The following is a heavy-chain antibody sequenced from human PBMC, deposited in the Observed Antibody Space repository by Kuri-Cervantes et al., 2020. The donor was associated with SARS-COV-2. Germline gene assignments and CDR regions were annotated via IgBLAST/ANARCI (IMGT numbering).Heavy chain of an antibody. CDR3: TNGMVVDQPFDY. Sequence: GGSLRLSCAASGFTVSSNYMSWVRQAPGKGLEWVSVIYSGGNTDYADSVKGRFTISRDNSKNTLYLQMNSLRAEDTAVYYCTNGMVVDQPFDYWGQGSLVTVSS. CDR1: GFTVSSNY. V-gene: IGHV3-53*05. D-gene: IGHD2-15*01. CDR2: IYSGGNT. J-gene: IGHJ4*02.